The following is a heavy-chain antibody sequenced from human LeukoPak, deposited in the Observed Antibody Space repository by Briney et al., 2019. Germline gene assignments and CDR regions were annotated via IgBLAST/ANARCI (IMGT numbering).Heavy chain of an antibody. CDR3: AKDKRYSSSWYYFDY. CDR2: INWNGGST. Sequence: GGSLRLSCAASGFTFDDYGMSWVRQAPGKGLEWVSGINWNGGSTGYADSVKGRFTISRDNAKNSLYLQMNSLRAEDTALYYCAKDKRYSSSWYYFDYWGQGTLVTVSS. J-gene: IGHJ4*02. CDR1: GFTFDDYG. D-gene: IGHD6-13*01. V-gene: IGHV3-20*04.